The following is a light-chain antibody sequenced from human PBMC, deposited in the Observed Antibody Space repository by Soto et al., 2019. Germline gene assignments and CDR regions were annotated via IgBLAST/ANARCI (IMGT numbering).Light chain of an antibody. J-gene: IGKJ3*01. Sequence: EIELTQSPGTLSLSPGERATLSCRASQSVASSYLAWYQQKPGQAPRLLIYGASSRATGIPDRFSGSGSGTDFTLIISRLEPEDFAVYYCQQYSNSPFTFGPGTKVDIE. V-gene: IGKV3-20*01. CDR3: QQYSNSPFT. CDR1: QSVASSY. CDR2: GAS.